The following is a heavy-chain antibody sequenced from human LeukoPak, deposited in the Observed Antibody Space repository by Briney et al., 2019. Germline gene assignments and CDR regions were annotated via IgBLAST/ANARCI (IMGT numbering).Heavy chain of an antibody. CDR3: ARDPYFDAFDM. Sequence: GGSLRLSCLAHIFIFSSYWMSWVRQAPGKGLEWVANIKDDGNEEYYLDSVKGRFTIFRDNAKNSLYLQMNSLRAEDTAMYYCARDPYFDAFDMWGQGTMVTVSS. V-gene: IGHV3-7*01. CDR2: IKDDGNEE. D-gene: IGHD3-9*01. J-gene: IGHJ3*02. CDR1: IFIFSSYW.